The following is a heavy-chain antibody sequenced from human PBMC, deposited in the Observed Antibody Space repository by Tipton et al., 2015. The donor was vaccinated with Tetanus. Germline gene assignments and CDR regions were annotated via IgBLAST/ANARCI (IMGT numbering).Heavy chain of an antibody. V-gene: IGHV4-4*07. CDR1: GGSVSSYY. CDR3: ARDAFYGSGSFYNDWFDP. J-gene: IGHJ5*02. D-gene: IGHD3-10*01. Sequence: SLTCTVSGGSVSSYYWTWFRQPPGKRLEWIGFVSSSGNSNYSPSLTGRVSMSLDTSKQQFSLSLTSATAADTAVYFCARDAFYGSGSFYNDWFDPWGQGTLVTVSS. CDR2: VSSSGNS.